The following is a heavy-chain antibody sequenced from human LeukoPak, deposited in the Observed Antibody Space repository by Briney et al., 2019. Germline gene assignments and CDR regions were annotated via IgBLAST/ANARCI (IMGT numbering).Heavy chain of an antibody. J-gene: IGHJ4*02. CDR2: IIPIFGTA. CDR3: ARDLVGRGIVVAYDY. D-gene: IGHD3-22*01. Sequence: SVKVSCKASGGTFSSYAISWVRQAPGQGLEWMGGIIPIFGTANYAQKFQGRVTITTDESTSTAYMELSSLRSEDTAVYYCARDLVGRGIVVAYDYWGQGTLVTVSS. V-gene: IGHV1-69*05. CDR1: GGTFSSYA.